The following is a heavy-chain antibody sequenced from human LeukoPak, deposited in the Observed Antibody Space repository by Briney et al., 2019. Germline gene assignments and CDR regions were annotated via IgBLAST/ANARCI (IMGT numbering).Heavy chain of an antibody. Sequence: SQTLSLTCTVSGGSISSGDYYWSWIRQPPGKGLEWIGYIYYSGSTYYNPSLKSRVTISVDTPKNQFSLKLSSVTAADAAVYYCARESLTSYYYYGMDVWGKGTTVTVSS. CDR1: GGSISSGDYY. CDR3: ARESLTSYYYYGMDV. D-gene: IGHD3-9*01. V-gene: IGHV4-30-4*01. CDR2: IYYSGST. J-gene: IGHJ6*04.